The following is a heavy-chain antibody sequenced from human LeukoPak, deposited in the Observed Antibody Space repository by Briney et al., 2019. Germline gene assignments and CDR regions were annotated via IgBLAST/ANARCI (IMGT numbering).Heavy chain of an antibody. V-gene: IGHV1-18*01. CDR3: ARASVSGSYSSFDY. D-gene: IGHD1-26*01. Sequence: ASVKVSCKASGYTFTSYGISWVRQAPGQGLEWMGRISAYNGNTNYAQKLQGRVTMTTVTSTSTAYMELRSLRSDDTAVYYCARASVSGSYSSFDYWGQGTLVTVSS. J-gene: IGHJ4*02. CDR2: ISAYNGNT. CDR1: GYTFTSYG.